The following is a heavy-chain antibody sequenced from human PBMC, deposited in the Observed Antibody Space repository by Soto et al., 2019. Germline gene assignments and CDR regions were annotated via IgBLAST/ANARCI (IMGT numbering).Heavy chain of an antibody. D-gene: IGHD6-19*01. CDR1: GFTFSSYA. CDR3: ARTQTPSRQVAVGGIISAFDI. V-gene: IGHV3-23*01. J-gene: IGHJ3*02. CDR2: ISGSGGST. Sequence: GGSLRLSCAASGFTFSSYAMSWVRQAPGKGLEWVSAISGSGGSTYYADSVKGRFTISRDNSKNTLYLQMNSLRAEDTAVYYCARTQTPSRQVAVGGIISAFDIRGQGTMGTLSS.